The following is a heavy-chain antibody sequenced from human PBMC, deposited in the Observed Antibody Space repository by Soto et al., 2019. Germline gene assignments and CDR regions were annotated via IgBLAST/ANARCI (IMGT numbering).Heavy chain of an antibody. J-gene: IGHJ4*02. V-gene: IGHV4-4*02. D-gene: IGHD3-22*01. CDR2: SHQSGNT. Sequence: SETLSLTCAVSGVSISSHDWWTWVRQPPGKGLEWIGESHQSGNTNYNSSLESRVTISVDKSKNQFSLKLTSVTVADTAVYYCATRDSSRFDWGQGTLVT. CDR1: GVSISSHDW. CDR3: ATRDSSRFD.